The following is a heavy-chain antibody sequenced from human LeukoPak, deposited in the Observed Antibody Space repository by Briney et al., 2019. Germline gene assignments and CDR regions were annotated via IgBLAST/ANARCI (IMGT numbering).Heavy chain of an antibody. D-gene: IGHD5-18*01. CDR3: ARQDTAMVQNYFDY. CDR1: GYSFTNYW. Sequence: GESLKISCKGSGYSFTNYWIGWVRQMPGKGLEWMGIIYSGDSDTRYSPSFQGQVTISADKSISTAYLQWSSLKASDTAMYYCARQDTAMVQNYFDYWGQGTLVTVSS. V-gene: IGHV5-51*01. CDR2: IYSGDSDT. J-gene: IGHJ4*02.